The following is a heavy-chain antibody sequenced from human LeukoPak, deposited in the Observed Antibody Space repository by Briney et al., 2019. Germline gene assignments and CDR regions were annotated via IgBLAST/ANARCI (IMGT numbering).Heavy chain of an antibody. J-gene: IGHJ4*02. CDR2: IIPIFGTA. D-gene: IGHD3-10*01. V-gene: IGHV1-69*13. CDR3: ARGGSGSYYLYYFDY. Sequence: SVKVSCKAPGGTFSSYAISWVRQAPGQGLEWMGGIIPIFGTANYAQKFQGRVTITADESTSTAYMELSSLRSEDTAVYYCARGGSGSYYLYYFDYWGQGTLVTVSS. CDR1: GGTFSSYA.